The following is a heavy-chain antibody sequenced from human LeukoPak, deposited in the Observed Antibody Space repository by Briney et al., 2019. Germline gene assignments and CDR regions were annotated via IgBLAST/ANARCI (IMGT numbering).Heavy chain of an antibody. CDR1: GFTFSSYT. D-gene: IGHD3-10*01. J-gene: IGHJ4*02. V-gene: IGHV3-23*01. CDR3: AKDSDYGFFDY. Sequence: GGSLRLSCAASGFTFSSYTMSWVRQAPGKGLAWVSGIDSSGTKTTYADSVKGRFTISRDNSKNTLYLQMNSLRAEDTAVYYCAKDSDYGFFDYWGQGTLVTVSS. CDR2: IDSSGTKT.